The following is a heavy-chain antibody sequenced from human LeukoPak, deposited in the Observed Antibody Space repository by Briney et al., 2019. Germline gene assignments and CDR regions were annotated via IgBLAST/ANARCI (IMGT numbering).Heavy chain of an antibody. CDR3: ARNNGMDV. CDR1: GFALSSHW. V-gene: IGHV3-7*03. Sequence: GGSLSLSCAASGFALSSHWMTWVRQVPGRGPEWVANVNRDGSETYYLDSVKGRFTISKDNAKNSLYLQMNSLRAEDTALYHCARNNGMDVWGQGTTVIVSS. CDR2: VNRDGSET. J-gene: IGHJ6*02.